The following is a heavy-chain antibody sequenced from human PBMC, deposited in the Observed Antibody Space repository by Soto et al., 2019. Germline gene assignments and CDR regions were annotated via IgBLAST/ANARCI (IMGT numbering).Heavy chain of an antibody. CDR1: RYTFISYD. CDR2: MNPKSANT. Sequence: ASVKVSCKASRYTFISYDINWVRQATGQGLEWMGWMNPKSANTGYAQNFQGRVTMTRNTSISTAYMELSSLRAEDTAVYYCERVRSTIWEYYFDYWGQGTLVTVSS. J-gene: IGHJ4*02. D-gene: IGHD7-27*01. CDR3: ERVRSTIWEYYFDY. V-gene: IGHV1-8*01.